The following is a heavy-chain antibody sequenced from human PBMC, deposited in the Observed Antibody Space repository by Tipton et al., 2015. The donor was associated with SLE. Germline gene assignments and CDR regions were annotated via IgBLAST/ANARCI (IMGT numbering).Heavy chain of an antibody. CDR1: GGSFSGYS. J-gene: IGHJ6*02. CDR2: INHSGST. D-gene: IGHD5-18*01. CDR3: ARKDTTMVWGDDYYGMDV. Sequence: TLSLTCAVYGGSFSGYSWNWIRQPPGKGLEWIGEINHSGSTNYNPSLKSRVSISVDTSKNQFSLKLSSVTAADTAVYYCARKDTTMVWGDDYYGMDVWGQGATVTVSS. V-gene: IGHV4-34*01.